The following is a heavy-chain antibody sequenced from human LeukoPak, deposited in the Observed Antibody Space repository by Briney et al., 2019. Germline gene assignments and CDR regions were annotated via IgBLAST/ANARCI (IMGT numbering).Heavy chain of an antibody. CDR2: ISGSGDTT. V-gene: IGHV3-23*01. CDR3: AKDFGDCSNGVCYGKPFDY. J-gene: IGHJ4*02. D-gene: IGHD2-8*01. CDR1: GFTFSSYS. Sequence: PGGSLRLSCAASGFTFSSYSMNWVRQAPGKGLEWVSGISGSGDTTYYADPVKGRFTISRDNSKNTLYLQMNSLRAEDTAVYYCAKDFGDCSNGVCYGKPFDYWGQGTLVTASS.